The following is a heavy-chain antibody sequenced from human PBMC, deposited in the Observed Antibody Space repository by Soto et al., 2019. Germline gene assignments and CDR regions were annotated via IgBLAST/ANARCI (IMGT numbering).Heavy chain of an antibody. J-gene: IGHJ4*02. CDR1: GGSISSYY. Sequence: SETLSLTCTVSGGSISSYYWSWIRQPPGKGLEWIGYIYYSGSTNYNPSLKSRVTISVDTSKNQFSLKLSSVTAADTAVYYCARVLGIAARPGGFDYFYYWGQGTLVTVSS. CDR2: IYYSGST. D-gene: IGHD6-6*01. CDR3: ARVLGIAARPGGFDYFYY. V-gene: IGHV4-59*01.